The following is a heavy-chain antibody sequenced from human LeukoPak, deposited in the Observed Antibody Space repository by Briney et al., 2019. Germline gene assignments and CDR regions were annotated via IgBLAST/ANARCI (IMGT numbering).Heavy chain of an antibody. CDR1: GGSISGSSYY. V-gene: IGHV4-39*01. J-gene: IGHJ4*02. D-gene: IGHD4-11*01. CDR3: ARPQRYSNYALDY. CDR2: IYYSGST. Sequence: SSETLSLTCTVSGGSISGSSYYWGWIRQPPGKGLEWIGSIYYSGSTYYKPSLKSRVTMSVDTSKNQFSPKLSSVTAADTAVYYCARPQRYSNYALDYWGQGTLVTVSS.